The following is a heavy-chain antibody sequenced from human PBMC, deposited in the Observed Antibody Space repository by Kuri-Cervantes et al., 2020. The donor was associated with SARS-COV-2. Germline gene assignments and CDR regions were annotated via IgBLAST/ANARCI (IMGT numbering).Heavy chain of an antibody. Sequence: ETLSLTCAASGFTFSSYSMNWVRQAPGKGLEWVSSISSSSSYIYYADSVKGRFTISRDNAKNSLYLQMNSLRAEDTAVYYCARGGDYYDSSGYYPNWFDPWGQGTLVTVSS. V-gene: IGHV3-21*01. J-gene: IGHJ5*02. CDR1: GFTFSSYS. CDR2: ISSSSSYI. CDR3: ARGGDYYDSSGYYPNWFDP. D-gene: IGHD3-22*01.